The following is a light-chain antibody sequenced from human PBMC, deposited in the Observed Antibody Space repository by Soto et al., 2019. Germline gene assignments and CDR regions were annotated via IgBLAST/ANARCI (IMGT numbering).Light chain of an antibody. CDR2: DVD. CDR3: TSYTSTSVV. Sequence: QSALTQPASVSGFLGQSITISCTGSNSEIGGNNYVSWYQHHPGKAPKLMIYDVDNRPSGIANRFSASKSGNTASLTISRLQAEDEADYYCTSYTSTSVVFGGGTQLTVL. J-gene: IGLJ2*01. V-gene: IGLV2-14*03. CDR1: NSEIGGNNY.